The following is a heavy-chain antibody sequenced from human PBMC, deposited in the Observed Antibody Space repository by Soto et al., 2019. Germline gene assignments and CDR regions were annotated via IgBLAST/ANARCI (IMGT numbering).Heavy chain of an antibody. D-gene: IGHD6-13*01. V-gene: IGHV1-69*02. Sequence: QVQLVQSGAEVKKPGSSVKVSCKASGGTFSSYTISWVRQAPGQGLEWMGRIIPILGIANYAQKFQGRVTITADKSTSTAYMELSSLRSEDTAVYYCARGVGSSWDVGWFDPWGQGTLVTVSS. CDR1: GGTFSSYT. CDR3: ARGVGSSWDVGWFDP. J-gene: IGHJ5*02. CDR2: IIPILGIA.